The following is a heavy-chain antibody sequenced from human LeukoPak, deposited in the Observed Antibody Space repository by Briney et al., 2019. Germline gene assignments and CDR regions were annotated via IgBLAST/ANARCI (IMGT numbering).Heavy chain of an antibody. J-gene: IGHJ4*02. CDR3: ARGPFYGG. Sequence: PGRSLRLSCAASGFTFDDYAMHWVRQAPGKGLEWVSGISWNSGSIGYADSVKGRFTISRDNAKNSLYLQMNSLRAEDTAVYYCARGPFYGGWGQGTLVTVSS. V-gene: IGHV3-9*01. CDR2: ISWNSGSI. CDR1: GFTFDDYA. D-gene: IGHD4-23*01.